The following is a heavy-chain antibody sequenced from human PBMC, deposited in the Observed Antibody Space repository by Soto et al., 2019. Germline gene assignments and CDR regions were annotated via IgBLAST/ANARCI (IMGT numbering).Heavy chain of an antibody. V-gene: IGHV1-69*04. CDR3: ARLERSADY. CDR1: GGSLSSNS. J-gene: IGHJ4*02. D-gene: IGHD3-3*01. Sequence: QVQLVQSGPEVKKPGSTVRVACKTSGGSLSSNSVSWVRQAPRQGLEWMGRFIPVVGVVNYAQKFKGRVTISADIVTNTAYIELNSLGSDDTAVYYFARLERSADYWGQGTLVTVSS. CDR2: FIPVVGVV.